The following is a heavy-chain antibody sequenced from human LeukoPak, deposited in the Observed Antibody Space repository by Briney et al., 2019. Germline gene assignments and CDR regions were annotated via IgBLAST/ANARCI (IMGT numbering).Heavy chain of an antibody. V-gene: IGHV3-30*02. Sequence: PGGSLRLSCAASGSTFSSYGMHWVRQAPGKGLEWVAFIRYDGSNKYYADSVKGRFTISRDNSKNTLYLQMNSLRAEDTAVYYCAKDPEGYSIRQGGSFDYWGQGTLVTVSS. CDR2: IRYDGSNK. CDR1: GSTFSSYG. J-gene: IGHJ4*02. CDR3: AKDPEGYSIRQGGSFDY. D-gene: IGHD3-22*01.